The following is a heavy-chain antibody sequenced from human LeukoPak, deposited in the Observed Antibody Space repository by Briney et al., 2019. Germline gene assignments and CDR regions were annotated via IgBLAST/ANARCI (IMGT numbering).Heavy chain of an antibody. CDR3: ATVAVIRGVTSFDY. V-gene: IGHV4-59*01. CDR2: LFYSGST. J-gene: IGHJ4*02. Sequence: PSETLSLTCTVSGGSISSYYWSWIRQPPGKGLEWIAYLFYSGSTDYNPSLESRVTISVDTSKNQFSLKLRSVTAADTAVYYCATVAVIRGVTSFDYWGQGTLVTVSS. D-gene: IGHD3-10*01. CDR1: GGSISSYY.